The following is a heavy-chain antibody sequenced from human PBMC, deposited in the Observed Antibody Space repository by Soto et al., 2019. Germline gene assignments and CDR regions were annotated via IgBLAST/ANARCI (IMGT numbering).Heavy chain of an antibody. D-gene: IGHD4-4*01. CDR1: RGSFRNYV. CDR2: IIPVFETR. V-gene: IGHV1-69*01. Sequence: QVQLVQSGAEVKKPGSSVKVSCRASRGSFRNYVMRWVRQAPGQRLEWMGGIIPVFETRTYAQKFQGRVTINADDSTSTVSMDKSNLGSEDTAVYFCSFHADSNSYSRFDFWRQGTLVTVSS. CDR3: SFHADSNSYSRFDF. J-gene: IGHJ4*02.